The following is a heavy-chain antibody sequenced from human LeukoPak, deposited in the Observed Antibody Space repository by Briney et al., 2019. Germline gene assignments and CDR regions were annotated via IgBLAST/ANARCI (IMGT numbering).Heavy chain of an antibody. V-gene: IGHV3-21*01. Sequence: GGSLRLSCAASGFTFSSYSMNWVRQAPGKGLEWVSSISSRSIYIYYADSVKGRFTISRDNAKNPLYLQMNSLRAEDTAVYYCATLGVRGAPYYFDYWGQGTLVTVSS. CDR2: ISSRSIYI. J-gene: IGHJ4*02. CDR1: GFTFSSYS. CDR3: ATLGVRGAPYYFDY. D-gene: IGHD3-10*01.